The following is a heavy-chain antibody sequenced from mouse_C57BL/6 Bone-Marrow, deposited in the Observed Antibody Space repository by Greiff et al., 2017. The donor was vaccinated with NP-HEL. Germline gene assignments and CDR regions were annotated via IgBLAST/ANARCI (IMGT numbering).Heavy chain of an antibody. D-gene: IGHD2-3*01. Sequence: EESGPGLVKPSQSLSLTCSVTGYSITSGYYWNWIRQFPGNKLEWMGYISYDGSNNYNPSLKNRISITRDTSKNQFFLKLNSVTTEDTATYYCARVGNYDGYPFAYWGQGTLVTVSA. CDR1: GYSITSGYY. J-gene: IGHJ3*01. CDR3: ARVGNYDGYPFAY. V-gene: IGHV3-6*01. CDR2: ISYDGSN.